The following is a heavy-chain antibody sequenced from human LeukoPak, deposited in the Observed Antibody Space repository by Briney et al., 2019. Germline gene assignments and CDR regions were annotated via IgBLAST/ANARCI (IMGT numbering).Heavy chain of an antibody. Sequence: GGSLRLSCAASGFTFSSYSMNWARQAPGKGLEWVSSISSSSSYIYYADSVKGRFTISRDNAKNSLYLQMNSLRAEDTAVYYCARDARAAAGAFPLDFWGQGTLVTVSS. CDR1: GFTFSSYS. V-gene: IGHV3-21*01. CDR2: ISSSSSYI. D-gene: IGHD6-13*01. CDR3: ARDARAAAGAFPLDF. J-gene: IGHJ4*02.